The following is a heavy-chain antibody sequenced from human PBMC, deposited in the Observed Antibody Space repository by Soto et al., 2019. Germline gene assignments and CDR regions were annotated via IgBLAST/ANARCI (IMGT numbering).Heavy chain of an antibody. CDR3: ARGVVVTGNFDS. CDR2: IYNTGSA. CDR1: DGSFNTSGFF. Sequence: QVQLEESGPGLVKPSQTLSLTCSVSDGSFNTSGFFWNWIRQHPGKGLEWIGYIYNTGSAFYNPSLKSRVDLSVDTSNNHFSLSLHSLTVADTAVYFCARGVVVTGNFDSWGHGTLVTVSS. V-gene: IGHV4-31*03. D-gene: IGHD3-10*01. J-gene: IGHJ4*01.